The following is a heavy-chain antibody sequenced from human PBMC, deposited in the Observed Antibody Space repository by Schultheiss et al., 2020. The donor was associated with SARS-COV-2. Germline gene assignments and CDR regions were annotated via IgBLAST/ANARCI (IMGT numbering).Heavy chain of an antibody. J-gene: IGHJ6*02. CDR2: INSDGSST. V-gene: IGHV3-74*01. CDR1: GFTFNRFG. CDR3: ARPYGPHGYYYGMDV. Sequence: GESLKISCAASGFTFNRFGMHWVRQAPGKGLVWVSRINSDGSSTSYADSVKGRFTISRDNAKNTLYLQMNSLRAEDTAVYYCARPYGPHGYYYGMDVWGQGTTVTVSS. D-gene: IGHD4-17*01.